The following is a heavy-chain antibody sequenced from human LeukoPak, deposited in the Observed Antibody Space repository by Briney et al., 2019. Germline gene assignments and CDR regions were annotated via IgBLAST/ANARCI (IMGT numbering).Heavy chain of an antibody. J-gene: IGHJ4*02. CDR1: GFTFSSYS. V-gene: IGHV3-21*01. D-gene: IGHD2-2*01. Sequence: GGSLRLSCAASGFTFSSYSMNWIRQPPGKGLEWVSSIISSSSSMYYADSVKGRFTVSRDNAKNSLYLQMNSLRAEDTAVYYCARDALKYCSSTSCYYFDYWGQGTLVTVSS. CDR2: IISSSSSM. CDR3: ARDALKYCSSTSCYYFDY.